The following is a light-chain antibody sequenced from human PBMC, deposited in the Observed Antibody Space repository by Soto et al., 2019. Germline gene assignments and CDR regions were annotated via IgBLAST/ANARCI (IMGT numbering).Light chain of an antibody. CDR2: GAS. J-gene: IGKJ2*01. CDR3: QQYNTWPPYT. CDR1: QSVSSN. Sequence: EIVMTQSPATLSVSPGERATLSCRASQSVSSNLAWYQQKPGQAPRLLIYGASTRATGIPARFSGSGSGTDFTLTISRLEPEDFAVYYCQQYNTWPPYTFGPGTKVDIK. V-gene: IGKV3-15*01.